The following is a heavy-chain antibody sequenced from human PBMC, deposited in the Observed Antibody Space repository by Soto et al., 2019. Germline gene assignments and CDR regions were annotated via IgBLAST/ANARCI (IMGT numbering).Heavy chain of an antibody. J-gene: IGHJ4*02. CDR1: GNTFSYRY. CDR2: IAPFSGDV. CDR3: ASGGAGSGPFTWELPDH. D-gene: IGHD1-26*01. V-gene: IGHV1-45*02. Sequence: QMQLVQSGAEVTKTGSSVTVSCQALGNTFSYRYLHWVRQAPGQALEWMGWIAPFSGDVHYAQKFQESVTLTRDRCINTAYMRMSSLRSEDTAIYFCASGGAGSGPFTWELPDHWGQGTLVTVSS.